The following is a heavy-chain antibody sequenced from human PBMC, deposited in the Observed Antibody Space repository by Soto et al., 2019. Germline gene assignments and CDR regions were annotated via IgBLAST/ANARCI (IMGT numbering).Heavy chain of an antibody. CDR1: GGSISSSHW. CDR2: IYHSGST. V-gene: IGHV4-4*02. CDR3: ASSGGGEDY. Sequence: QVQLQESGPGLVKPSGTLSLSCAVSGGSISSSHWWTWVRQPPGKGLEWIGEIYHSGSTNYNPSLQRRVPIAVETSRNQFSLNLSSVTAADTAVSYCASSGGGEDYWGQGILVTVSS. D-gene: IGHD3-16*01. J-gene: IGHJ4*02.